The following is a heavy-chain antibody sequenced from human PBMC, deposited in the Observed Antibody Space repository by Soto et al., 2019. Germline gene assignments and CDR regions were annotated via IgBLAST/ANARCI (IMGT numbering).Heavy chain of an antibody. J-gene: IGHJ6*02. Sequence: GASVKVSCKASGYTFTSYYMHWVRQAPGQGLEWMGIINPSGGSTSYAQKIQGRVTMTRDTSTSTVYMEMSSLRSEDTAVYYCARVRDRVLGSYGFRGYYYGMDVWGQGTTVTV. CDR1: GYTFTSYY. CDR2: INPSGGST. CDR3: ARVRDRVLGSYGFRGYYYGMDV. V-gene: IGHV1-46*01. D-gene: IGHD5-18*01.